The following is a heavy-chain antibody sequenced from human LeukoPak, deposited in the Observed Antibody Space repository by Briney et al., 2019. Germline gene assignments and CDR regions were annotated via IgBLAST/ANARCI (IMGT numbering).Heavy chain of an antibody. CDR2: IYYSGST. CDR1: GGSISSSSYY. D-gene: IGHD3-9*01. V-gene: IGHV4-39*07. CDR3: ARDSDILTGYFDY. J-gene: IGHJ4*02. Sequence: SESLSLTCTVSGGSISSSSYYWGWIRQPPGKGLEWIGSIYYSGSTYYNPSLKSRVTISVDTSKNQFSLKLSSVTAADTAVYYCARDSDILTGYFDYWGQGTLVTVSS.